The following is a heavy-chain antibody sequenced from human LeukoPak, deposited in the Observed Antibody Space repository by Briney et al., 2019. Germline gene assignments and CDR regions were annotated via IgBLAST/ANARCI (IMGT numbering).Heavy chain of an antibody. D-gene: IGHD3-3*01. CDR3: ARGSAIFGVVMGYFDY. Sequence: SVKVSCKASGSTFSSYAISWVRQAPGQGLEWMGGIIPIFGTANYAQKFQGRVTITADESTSTAYMELSSLRSEDTAVYYCARGSAIFGVVMGYFDYWGQGTLVTVSS. CDR1: GSTFSSYA. J-gene: IGHJ4*02. V-gene: IGHV1-69*13. CDR2: IIPIFGTA.